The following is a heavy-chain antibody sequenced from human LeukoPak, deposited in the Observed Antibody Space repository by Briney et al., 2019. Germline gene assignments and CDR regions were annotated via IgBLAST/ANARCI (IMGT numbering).Heavy chain of an antibody. CDR3: ARRRYYDILTGYPLTYYFDY. J-gene: IGHJ4*02. CDR1: GGSISSGSYY. D-gene: IGHD3-9*01. Sequence: SETLSLTCTVSGGSISSGSYYWSWLRQPAGTGLEWLGRIYTSGSTNYNPSLKSRVTISVDTSKNQFSLKLSSVTAADTAVYYCARRRYYDILTGYPLTYYFDYWGQGTLVTVSS. V-gene: IGHV4-61*02. CDR2: IYTSGST.